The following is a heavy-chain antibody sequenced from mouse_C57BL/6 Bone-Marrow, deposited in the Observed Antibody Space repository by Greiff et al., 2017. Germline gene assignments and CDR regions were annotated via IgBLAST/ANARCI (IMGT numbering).Heavy chain of an antibody. V-gene: IGHV1-64*01. Sequence: QVQLQQSGAELVKPGASVKLSCKASGYTFTSYWMHWVKQRPGQGLEWIGMIYPKSGSTNYNEKFKSKATLTVDKSSSTAYMQLSSLTSEDSAVXYCARESYNYCAMDYWGQGTSVTVSS. CDR3: ARESYNYCAMDY. CDR2: IYPKSGST. J-gene: IGHJ4*01. D-gene: IGHD1-1*01. CDR1: GYTFTSYW.